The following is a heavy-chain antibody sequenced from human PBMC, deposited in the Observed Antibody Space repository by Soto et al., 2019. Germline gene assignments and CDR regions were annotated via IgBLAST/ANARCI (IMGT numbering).Heavy chain of an antibody. J-gene: IGHJ3*02. CDR3: ARGSRITMVRGVLLIDAFDI. D-gene: IGHD3-10*01. CDR1: GGSISSYY. V-gene: IGHV4-59*01. Sequence: ETLSLTCTVSGGSISSYYWSWIRQPPGKGLEWIGYIYYSGSTNYNPSLKSRVTISVDTSKNQFSLKLSSVTAADTAVYYCARGSRITMVRGVLLIDAFDIWGQGTMVTVSS. CDR2: IYYSGST.